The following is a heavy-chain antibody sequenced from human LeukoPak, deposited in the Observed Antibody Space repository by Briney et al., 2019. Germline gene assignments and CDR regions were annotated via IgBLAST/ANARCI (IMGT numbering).Heavy chain of an antibody. V-gene: IGHV3-66*01. CDR1: GLTVSSNC. J-gene: IGHJ4*02. D-gene: IGHD2-15*01. CDR3: ASTQRGDYFDY. CDR2: IYSGGDT. Sequence: GGSLRLSCAASGLTVSSNCMSWVRQAPGKGLEWVSFIYSGGDTYYADSVKGRFTISRDNSKNTLYLQMNSLRAEDTAVYYCASTQRGDYFDYWGQGTLVTVSS.